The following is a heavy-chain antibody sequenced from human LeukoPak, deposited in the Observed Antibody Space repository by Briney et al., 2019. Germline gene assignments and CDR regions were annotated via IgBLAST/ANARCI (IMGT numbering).Heavy chain of an antibody. CDR1: GGSISSYY. Sequence: PSETLSLTCTVSGGSISSYYWSWIRQPAGKGLEWIGRIYTSGSTNYNPSLKSRVTISVDTSKNQFSLKLSSVTAADTAVYYCARSYSGSFSAGFDYWGQGTLVTVSS. CDR2: IYTSGST. CDR3: ARSYSGSFSAGFDY. D-gene: IGHD1-26*01. V-gene: IGHV4-4*07. J-gene: IGHJ4*02.